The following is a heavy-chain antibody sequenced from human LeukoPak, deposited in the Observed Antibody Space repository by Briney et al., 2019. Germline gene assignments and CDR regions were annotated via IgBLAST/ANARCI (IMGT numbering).Heavy chain of an antibody. CDR3: ARVTGYMIEDYFDY. J-gene: IGHJ4*02. V-gene: IGHV4-38-2*02. Sequence: SETLSLTCTVSGYSISSGYYWGWIRQPPGKGLEWIGSIYHSGRTFYNPSLKSRVTISVDTSKNQFSLKLTSVTAADTAVYYCARVTGYMIEDYFDYWGQGTLVTVSS. CDR1: GYSISSGYY. CDR2: IYHSGRT. D-gene: IGHD3-22*01.